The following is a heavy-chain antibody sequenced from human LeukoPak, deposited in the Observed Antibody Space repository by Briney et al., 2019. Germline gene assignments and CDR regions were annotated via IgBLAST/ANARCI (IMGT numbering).Heavy chain of an antibody. CDR3: ATTKGWELPISSGFDY. D-gene: IGHD1-26*01. CDR1: GFTFSSYG. V-gene: IGHV3-7*01. Sequence: QAGGSLRLSCAASGFTFSSYGMHWVRQAPGKGLEWVANIKQDGSEKYYVDSVKGRFTISRDNAKNSLYLQMNSLRAEDTAVYYCATTKGWELPISSGFDYWGQGTLVTVSS. J-gene: IGHJ4*02. CDR2: IKQDGSEK.